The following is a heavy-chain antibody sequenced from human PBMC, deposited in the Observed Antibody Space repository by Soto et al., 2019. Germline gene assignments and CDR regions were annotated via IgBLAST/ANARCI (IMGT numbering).Heavy chain of an antibody. CDR2: ISAYNGNT. CDR3: ARGFSMHSSGWPPTHYYYYGMDV. J-gene: IGHJ6*02. D-gene: IGHD6-19*01. V-gene: IGHV1-18*01. Sequence: GASVKVSCKASGYTFTSYGISWVRQAPGQGLEWMGWISAYNGNTNYAQKLQGRVTMTTDTSTSTAYMELRSLRSDDTAVYYCARGFSMHSSGWPPTHYYYYGMDVWGPGTMVTVSS. CDR1: GYTFTSYG.